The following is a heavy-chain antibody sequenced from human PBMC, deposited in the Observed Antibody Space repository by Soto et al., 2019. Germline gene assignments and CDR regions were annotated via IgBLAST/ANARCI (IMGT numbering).Heavy chain of an antibody. CDR1: GFTVSNNW. J-gene: IGHJ6*02. D-gene: IGHD3-10*01. V-gene: IGHV3-53*02. CDR2: IYIGGSA. CDR3: AFITTPVR. Sequence: EVQLVETGGGLIQPGGSLRLSCAASGFTVSNNWMSWVRQAPGKGLEWVSLIYIGGSAFYTDSVKGRFIISRDNSKNTLYLQMNSLRVEDTAVYYCAFITTPVRWGQGTTVTVSS.